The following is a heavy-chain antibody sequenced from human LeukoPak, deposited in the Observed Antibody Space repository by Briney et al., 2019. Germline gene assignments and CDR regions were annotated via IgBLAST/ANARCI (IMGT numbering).Heavy chain of an antibody. CDR1: GGSISSYY. Sequence: SETLSLTRTVSGGSISSYYWSWIRQPAGKGLEWIGRIYTSGSTNYNPSLKSRVTMSVDTSKNQFSLRLSSVTAADTAVYYCARLGYDSSGFDYWGQGTLVTVSS. D-gene: IGHD3-22*01. J-gene: IGHJ4*02. V-gene: IGHV4-4*07. CDR2: IYTSGST. CDR3: ARLGYDSSGFDY.